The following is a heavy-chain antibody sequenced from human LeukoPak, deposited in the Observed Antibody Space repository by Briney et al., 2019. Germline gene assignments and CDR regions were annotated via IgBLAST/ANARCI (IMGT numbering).Heavy chain of an antibody. D-gene: IGHD6-13*01. V-gene: IGHV3-74*01. CDR2: INSDGNIT. J-gene: IGHJ4*02. CDR3: ATERQQRGFDY. CDR1: GNYW. Sequence: GGSLRLSCAASGNYWMHWVRQAPGKGLVWVSRINSDGNITNYADSVKGRFTISRDNAENTLYLQMNTLRADDTAVYYCATERQQRGFDYWGQGTLVTVSS.